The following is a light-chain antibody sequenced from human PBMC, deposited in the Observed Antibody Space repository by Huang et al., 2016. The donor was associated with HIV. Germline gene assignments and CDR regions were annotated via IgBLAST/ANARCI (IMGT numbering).Light chain of an antibody. CDR3: QQYADLPPT. CDR1: QDIGNY. V-gene: IGKV1-33*01. CDR2: DAS. J-gene: IGKJ5*01. Sequence: DIQMTQSPSSLSASVGDRVTITCQASQDIGNYLNWYQQKPGKAPKRLMSDASSLKTGVPSRFSGSGSGTDFSFTISSLQPDDIATYYCQQYADLPPTFGQGTRLDIK.